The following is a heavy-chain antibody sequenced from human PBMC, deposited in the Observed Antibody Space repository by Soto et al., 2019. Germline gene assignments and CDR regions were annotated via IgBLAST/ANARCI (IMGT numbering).Heavy chain of an antibody. Sequence: QVQLQESGPGLVKPSQTLSLTCTVSGGSISSGDYYWSWIRQPPGKGLEWIGYIYYSGSTYYNPSLTSRVTISVDTSKNQFSLKLSSVTAADTAVYYCARATIVLVPAAKVSHWFDPWGQGTLVTVSS. J-gene: IGHJ5*02. CDR3: ARATIVLVPAAKVSHWFDP. CDR2: IYYSGST. D-gene: IGHD2-2*01. CDR1: GGSISSGDYY. V-gene: IGHV4-30-4*01.